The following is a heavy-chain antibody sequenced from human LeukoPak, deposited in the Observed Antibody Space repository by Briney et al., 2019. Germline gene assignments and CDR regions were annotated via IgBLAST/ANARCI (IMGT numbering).Heavy chain of an antibody. D-gene: IGHD3-22*01. V-gene: IGHV4-30-4*01. CDR1: GGSISSGDYY. J-gene: IGHJ4*02. CDR2: IYYSGST. Sequence: SETLSLTCTVSGGSISSGDYYWSWIRQPPGKGLEWIGYIYYSGSTYYNPSLKSRVTISVDTSKNQFSLKLSSVTAADTAVYYCIRSSGYSTFDYWGQGTLVTVSS. CDR3: IRSSGYSTFDY.